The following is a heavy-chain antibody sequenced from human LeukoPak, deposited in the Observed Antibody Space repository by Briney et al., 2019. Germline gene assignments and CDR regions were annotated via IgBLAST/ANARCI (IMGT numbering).Heavy chain of an antibody. CDR2: FNAGNGNT. Sequence: ASVKVSCKASGYTFTSYAMHWVRQAPGQRLEWMGWFNAGNGNTKYSQKFQGRVTITRDTSASTAYMELSSLRSEDTAVYYCARAYNWNLYYYYYGMDVWGQGTTVTVSS. CDR3: ARAYNWNLYYYYYGMDV. V-gene: IGHV1-3*01. D-gene: IGHD1-20*01. CDR1: GYTFTSYA. J-gene: IGHJ6*02.